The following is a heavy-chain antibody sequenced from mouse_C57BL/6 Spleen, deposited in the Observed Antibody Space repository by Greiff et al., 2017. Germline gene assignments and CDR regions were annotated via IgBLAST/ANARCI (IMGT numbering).Heavy chain of an antibody. V-gene: IGHV1-15*01. CDR2: IDAETGGT. Sequence: QVQLQQSGAELVRPGASVTLSCKASGYTFTVYEMHWVKQTPVHGLEWIGAIDAETGGTAYNQKFKGKAILTADKSSSTAYMELRSLTSEDSAVYYCTKGDLDYWGQDATLTVSS. J-gene: IGHJ2*01. CDR3: TKGDLDY. CDR1: GYTFTVYE.